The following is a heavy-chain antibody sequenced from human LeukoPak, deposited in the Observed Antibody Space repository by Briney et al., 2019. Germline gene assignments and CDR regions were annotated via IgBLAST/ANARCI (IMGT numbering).Heavy chain of an antibody. CDR3: ARGTDYHGYQFRGFDY. V-gene: IGHV4-61*02. CDR2: IWTGAGA. J-gene: IGHJ4*02. D-gene: IGHD3-10*01. CDR1: GGSINSGDYY. Sequence: SQTLSLTCTVSGGSINSGDYYWSWTRQPVGKGLEWIGRIWTGAGASYKASLKSRVTISVDTSKNQFSLKLTSVTAEDTAVYYCARGTDYHGYQFRGFDYWGQGTLVTVSS.